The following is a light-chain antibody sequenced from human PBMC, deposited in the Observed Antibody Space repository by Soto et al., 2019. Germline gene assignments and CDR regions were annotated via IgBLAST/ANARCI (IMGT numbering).Light chain of an antibody. V-gene: IGKV3-11*01. CDR2: DAS. Sequence: EIVLTQSPATLSLSPGKRATLSWRASQRVSSYLAWYHHKPDQPPRLLIYDASNRATGIPARFSGSGSGTVFTLTIICLAPEDCAVYYCQQRNIWWRFGQGTKLEIK. J-gene: IGKJ1*01. CDR1: QRVSSY. CDR3: QQRNIWWR.